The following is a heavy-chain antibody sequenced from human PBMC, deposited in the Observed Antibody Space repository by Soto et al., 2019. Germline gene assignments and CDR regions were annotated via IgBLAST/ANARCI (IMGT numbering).Heavy chain of an antibody. CDR2: ISYDGSNK. CDR1: GFTFSSYA. J-gene: IGHJ4*02. Sequence: SLRLSCAASGFTFSSYAMHWVRQAPGKGLEWVAVISYDGSNKYYADSVKGRFTISRDNSKNTLYLQMNSLRAEDTAVYYCARQWLETFDYWGQGTLVTVSS. D-gene: IGHD6-19*01. CDR3: ARQWLETFDY. V-gene: IGHV3-30-3*01.